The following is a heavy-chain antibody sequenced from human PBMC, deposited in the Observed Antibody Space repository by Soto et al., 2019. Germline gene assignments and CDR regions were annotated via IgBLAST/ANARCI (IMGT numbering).Heavy chain of an antibody. CDR3: ATMGV. V-gene: IGHV3-23*01. CDR1: GFTFSSYA. CDR2: IGGSDNRT. Sequence: EVQLLESGGGLVQPGGSLRLSCAASGFTFSSYAMSWVRQAPGKGLEWVSAIGGSDNRTYYADSVKGRFTISRDNSKNTLYLKMSSLRADDTAVYYFATMGVWGKGTTVTVSS. J-gene: IGHJ6*04.